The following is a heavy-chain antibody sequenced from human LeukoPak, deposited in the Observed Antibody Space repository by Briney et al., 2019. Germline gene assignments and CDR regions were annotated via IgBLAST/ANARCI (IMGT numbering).Heavy chain of an antibody. CDR2: ISSSSSYI. J-gene: IGHJ5*02. Sequence: GGSLRLSCAASGFTFSSYSMNWVRQAPGKGLEWVSSISSSSSYIYYADSVKGRFTISRDNAKNSLYLQMNSLRAEDTAVYYCARDGQYCSSTSCYRAHNWFDPWSQGTLVTVSS. V-gene: IGHV3-21*01. D-gene: IGHD2-2*01. CDR3: ARDGQYCSSTSCYRAHNWFDP. CDR1: GFTFSSYS.